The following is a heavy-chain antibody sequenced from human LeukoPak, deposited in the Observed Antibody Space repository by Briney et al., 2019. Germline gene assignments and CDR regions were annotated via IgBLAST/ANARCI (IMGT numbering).Heavy chain of an antibody. CDR1: GGSISSYY. D-gene: IGHD3-10*01. CDR3: ARTEYYFDH. CDR2: VYYSGST. J-gene: IGHJ4*02. Sequence: PSETLSLTCTVSGGSISSYYWSWIRQPPGKGLEWIGYVYYSGSTHYNPSLKSRLTMSADTSKNQFSLKLTSVTAADTAVYYCARTEYYFDHWGQGTLVTVSS. V-gene: IGHV4-59*01.